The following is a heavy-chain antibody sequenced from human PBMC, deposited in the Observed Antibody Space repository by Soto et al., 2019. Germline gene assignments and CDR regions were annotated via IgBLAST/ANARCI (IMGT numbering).Heavy chain of an antibody. CDR2: IYPGDSDT. CDR3: ASQTPGIAVAGPYYYYGMDV. J-gene: IGHJ6*02. CDR1: GYSFTSYW. V-gene: IGHV5-51*01. Sequence: GESLKISCKGSGYSFTSYWIGWVRQMPGKGLEWMGIIYPGDSDTRYSPSFQGQVTISADKSISTAYLQWSSLKASDTAMYYCASQTPGIAVAGPYYYYGMDVWGQGTTVTVSS. D-gene: IGHD6-19*01.